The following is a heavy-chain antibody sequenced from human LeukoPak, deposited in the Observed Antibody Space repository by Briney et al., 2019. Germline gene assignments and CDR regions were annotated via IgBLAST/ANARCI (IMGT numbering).Heavy chain of an antibody. CDR2: IYYSGST. CDR1: GGSINNSSYY. D-gene: IGHD2-2*01. J-gene: IGHJ3*02. Sequence: SSETLSLTCTVSGGSINNSSYYWGWIRQPPGKGLEWIGSIYYSGSTYYNPSLKSRVTISVDTSKNQFSLKLSSVTAADTAVYYCARGVVVPAAMGGDDAFDIWGQGTMVTVSS. CDR3: ARGVVVPAAMGGDDAFDI. V-gene: IGHV4-39*07.